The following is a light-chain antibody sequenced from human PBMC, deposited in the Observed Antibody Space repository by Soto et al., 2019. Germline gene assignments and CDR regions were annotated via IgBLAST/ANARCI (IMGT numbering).Light chain of an antibody. CDR1: QSVSSSY. CDR3: QQYGSSPWT. V-gene: IGKV3-20*01. CDR2: GAS. Sequence: EIVLTQSPGTLSLSPGERATLSCRASQSVSSSYLSWYQQKPGQTPRLLIYGASNRATGIPDRISGSGSGTDFTLTISRLEPEDFAVDYCQQYGSSPWTFGQGTKVDIK. J-gene: IGKJ1*01.